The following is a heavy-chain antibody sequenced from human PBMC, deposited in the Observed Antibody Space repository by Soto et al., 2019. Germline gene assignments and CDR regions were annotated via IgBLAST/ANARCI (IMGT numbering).Heavy chain of an antibody. CDR2: IVSGGST. V-gene: IGHV3-53*01. J-gene: IGHJ4*02. CDR1: GFKVGSSS. D-gene: IGHD1-26*01. Sequence: EVQVVESGGDLIQPGGSLRLSCAASGFKVGSSSVTWVRQAPGKGLEWVSVIVSGGSTHYADSVTGRFTVSRDVSNNTVYLHMSSLRAEDTAVYFCATDSPNVGIGYFDSWGLGTLVTVSS. CDR3: ATDSPNVGIGYFDS.